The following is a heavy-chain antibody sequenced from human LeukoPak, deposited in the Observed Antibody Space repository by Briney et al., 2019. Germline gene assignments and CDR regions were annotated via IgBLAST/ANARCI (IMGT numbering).Heavy chain of an antibody. V-gene: IGHV3-73*01. Sequence: GGSLRLSCAASGFTVSSNYMSWVRQASGKGLEWVGRIRSKANSYATAYAASVKGRFTISRDDSKNTAYLQMNSLKTEDTAVYYCTSVVVVAATHGTSDYWGQGTLVTVSS. CDR2: IRSKANSYAT. J-gene: IGHJ4*02. CDR1: GFTVSSNY. D-gene: IGHD2-15*01. CDR3: TSVVVVAATHGTSDY.